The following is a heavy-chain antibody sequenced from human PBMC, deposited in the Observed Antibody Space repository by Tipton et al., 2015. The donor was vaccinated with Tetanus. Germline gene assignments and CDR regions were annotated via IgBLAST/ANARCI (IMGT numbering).Heavy chain of an antibody. CDR1: GFTFNLYT. CDR2: ISSTSTYI. J-gene: IGHJ4*02. CDR3: ASGSTLDY. D-gene: IGHD4-11*01. Sequence: AVSGFTFNLYTMNWVRQSPGRGLEWVSSISSTSTYISYADSIKGRFTISRDNSKNPLYLQMDSLTAEDSAVYYCASGSTLDYWGQGTLVTVSS. V-gene: IGHV3-21*01.